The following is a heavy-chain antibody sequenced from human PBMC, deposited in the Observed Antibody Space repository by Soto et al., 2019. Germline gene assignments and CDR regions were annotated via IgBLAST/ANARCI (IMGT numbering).Heavy chain of an antibody. CDR3: VRVPTPLHLKIGYEDAYDF. Sequence: PSQTLSLTCAISGDSVSSNSAAWNWIRQSPSRGLEWLGRTYYRSKWYNDYAVSVKSRITINPDTSKNQFSLQLNSVTPEDTAVYYCVRVPTPLHLKIGYEDAYDFWGQGTMVTVSS. V-gene: IGHV6-1*01. CDR1: GDSVSSNSAA. CDR2: TYYRSKWYN. J-gene: IGHJ3*01. D-gene: IGHD5-12*01.